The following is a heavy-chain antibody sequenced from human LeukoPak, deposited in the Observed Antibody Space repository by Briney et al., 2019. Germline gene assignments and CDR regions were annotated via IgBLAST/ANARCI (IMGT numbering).Heavy chain of an antibody. J-gene: IGHJ4*02. CDR3: ALRGRRGVIGY. CDR1: GFTFSSYA. Sequence: PGGSLRLSCAASGFTFSSYAMGWVRQAPGKGLEWVSAISGSGGSTYYADSVKGRFTISRDNSKNTLYLQMNSLRAEDTAVYYCALRGRRGVIGYWGQGTLVTVSS. V-gene: IGHV3-23*01. CDR2: ISGSGGST. D-gene: IGHD3-10*01.